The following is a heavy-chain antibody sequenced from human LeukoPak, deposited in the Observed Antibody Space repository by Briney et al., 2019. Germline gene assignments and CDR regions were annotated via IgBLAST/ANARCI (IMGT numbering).Heavy chain of an antibody. J-gene: IGHJ6*03. Sequence: GESLKISCKGSGYSFTSYWIGWVRQMPGKGLKWMGIIYLGDSDARYSPSFQGQVTISADKSISTAYLQWSSLKASDTAMYYCARHVRITIFGVVKEDYMDVWGKGTTVTVSS. CDR1: GYSFTSYW. D-gene: IGHD3-3*01. V-gene: IGHV5-51*01. CDR2: IYLGDSDA. CDR3: ARHVRITIFGVVKEDYMDV.